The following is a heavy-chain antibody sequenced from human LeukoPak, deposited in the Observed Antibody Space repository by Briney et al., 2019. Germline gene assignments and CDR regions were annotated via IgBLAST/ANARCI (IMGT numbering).Heavy chain of an antibody. CDR2: IYYSGST. Sequence: SETLFLTCTVSGGSISSYYWSWIRQPPGKGLEWIGYIYYSGSTNYNPSLKSRVTISVDTSKNQFSLKLSSVTAADTAVYYCARDGGYSGYEKKGAFDIWGQGTMVTVSS. CDR3: ARDGGYSGYEKKGAFDI. CDR1: GGSISSYY. J-gene: IGHJ3*02. D-gene: IGHD5-12*01. V-gene: IGHV4-59*01.